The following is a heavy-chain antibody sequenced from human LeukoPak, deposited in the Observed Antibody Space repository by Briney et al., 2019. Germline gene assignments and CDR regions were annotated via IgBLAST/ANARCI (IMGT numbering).Heavy chain of an antibody. CDR3: TGPITLAGAFDI. D-gene: IGHD6-19*01. Sequence: GSLRLSCAAFGFTFSGSAMHWARQASGKGLEWVGRIRSKANTYATAYAASVKGRFTISRDDSKNTAYLQMNSLKTEDTAVYYCTGPITLAGAFDIWGQGTMVTVSS. CDR1: GFTFSGSA. CDR2: IRSKANTYAT. J-gene: IGHJ3*02. V-gene: IGHV3-73*01.